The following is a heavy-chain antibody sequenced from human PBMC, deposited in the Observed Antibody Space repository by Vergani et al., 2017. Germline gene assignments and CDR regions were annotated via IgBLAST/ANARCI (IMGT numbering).Heavy chain of an antibody. J-gene: IGHJ2*01. Sequence: QVQLVQSGAEVKKPGASVKVSCKASGYTFTGYYMHWVRQAPGQGLEWMGWINPNSGGTNYAQKFQGRVTMTRDTSISTAYMELSRLRSDDTAVDYCARGEYSSSPARYFDLWGRGTLVTVSS. D-gene: IGHD6-6*01. V-gene: IGHV1-2*02. CDR3: ARGEYSSSPARYFDL. CDR1: GYTFTGYY. CDR2: INPNSGGT.